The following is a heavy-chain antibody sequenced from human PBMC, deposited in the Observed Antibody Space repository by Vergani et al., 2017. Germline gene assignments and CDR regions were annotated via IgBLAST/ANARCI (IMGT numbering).Heavy chain of an antibody. Sequence: EVQLVESGGGLVQPGGSLRLSCAASGFTFSSYWMSWVRQAPGKGLEWVANIKQDGSEKYYVDSVKGRFTISRDNAKNSLYLQMTSLRAEDTAVYYCARCAGFGESIDAFDIWGQGTMVTVSS. CDR2: IKQDGSEK. J-gene: IGHJ3*02. CDR3: ARCAGFGESIDAFDI. D-gene: IGHD3-10*01. CDR1: GFTFSSYW. V-gene: IGHV3-7*01.